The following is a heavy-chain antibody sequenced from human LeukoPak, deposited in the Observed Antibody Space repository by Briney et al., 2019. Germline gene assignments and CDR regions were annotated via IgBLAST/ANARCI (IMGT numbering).Heavy chain of an antibody. V-gene: IGHV4-61*01. CDR3: ARASVIYGGGIIDY. D-gene: IGHD3-16*01. CDR1: GGSVSSGSYY. CDR2: IYYSGST. J-gene: IGHJ4*02. Sequence: SETLSLTCTVSGGSVSSGSYYWSWIRQPPGKGLEWIGYIYYSGSTNYNPSLQSRVTISVDTSKNQFSLKLSSVTAADTAVYYCARASVIYGGGIIDYWGQGTLVTVSS.